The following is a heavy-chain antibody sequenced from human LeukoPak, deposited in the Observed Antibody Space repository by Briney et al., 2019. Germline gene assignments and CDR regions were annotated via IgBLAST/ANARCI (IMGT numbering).Heavy chain of an antibody. CDR1: GFTFSTYG. CDR3: AKDRGRKMATITPYYFDY. V-gene: IGHV3-30*18. CDR2: ISYDGSNK. Sequence: GGSLRLSCAASGFTFSTYGMHWVRQAPGKGLEWVAVISYDGSNKYYADSVKGRFTISRDNSKNTLYLQMNSLRAEDTAVYYCAKDRGRKMATITPYYFDYWGQGTLVTVSS. D-gene: IGHD5-24*01. J-gene: IGHJ4*02.